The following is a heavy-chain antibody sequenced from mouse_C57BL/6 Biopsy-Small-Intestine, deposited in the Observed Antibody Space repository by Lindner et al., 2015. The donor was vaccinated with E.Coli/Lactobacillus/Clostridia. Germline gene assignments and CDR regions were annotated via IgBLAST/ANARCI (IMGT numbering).Heavy chain of an antibody. D-gene: IGHD2-5*01. V-gene: IGHV5-17*01. CDR3: ARGDYSNYYAMDY. CDR2: ISSGSNTI. J-gene: IGHJ4*01. Sequence: VQLQESGGGLVKPGGSLKLSCAASGFTFSDYGMHWVRQAPEKGLEWVAYISSGSNTIYYADAVKGRFTISRDNAKNTLFLQMTSLRSEDSAVYFCARGDYSNYYAMDYWGQGTSVTVSS. CDR1: GFTFSDYG.